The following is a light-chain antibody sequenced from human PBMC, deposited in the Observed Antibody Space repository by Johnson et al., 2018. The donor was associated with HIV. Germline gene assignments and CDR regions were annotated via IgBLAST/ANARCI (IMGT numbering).Light chain of an antibody. Sequence: QSVLTQPPSVSAAPGQKVTISCSGSSSNIGNNYVSWYQQLSGTAPKLLIYDNNKRPSGIPDRFSGSKSGTSATLGITGLQTGDEADYYCGTWDISLSDYVFGTGTKFTCL. CDR3: GTWDISLSDYV. CDR2: DNN. J-gene: IGLJ1*01. CDR1: SSNIGNNY. V-gene: IGLV1-51*01.